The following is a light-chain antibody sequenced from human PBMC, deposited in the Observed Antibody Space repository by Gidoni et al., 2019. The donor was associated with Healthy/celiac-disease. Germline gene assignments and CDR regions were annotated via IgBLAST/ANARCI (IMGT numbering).Light chain of an antibody. Sequence: IVLPQSPGTLSLSPGERATLSCRASQSVSSSYLAWYQQKPGQAPRLLIYGASSRATGIPDRFSGSGSGTDFTLTISRLEPEDFAVYYCQQYGSSPFFGGXTKVEIK. J-gene: IGKJ4*01. CDR1: QSVSSSY. V-gene: IGKV3-20*01. CDR3: QQYGSSPF. CDR2: GAS.